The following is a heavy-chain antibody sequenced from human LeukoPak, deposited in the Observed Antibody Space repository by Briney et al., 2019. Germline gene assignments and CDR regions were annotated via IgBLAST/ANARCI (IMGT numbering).Heavy chain of an antibody. CDR3: ARDHGDYVWGSYRDRYYYGMDV. CDR1: GYTFTSYG. Sequence: ASVNVSCKASGYTFTSYGISWVRQAPGQGLEWMGWISAYNGNTNYAQKLQGRVTMTTDTSTRTGYMEPRSLRSDDTAVYYCARDHGDYVWGSYRDRYYYGMDVWGQGTTVTVSS. D-gene: IGHD3-16*02. J-gene: IGHJ6*02. V-gene: IGHV1-18*01. CDR2: ISAYNGNT.